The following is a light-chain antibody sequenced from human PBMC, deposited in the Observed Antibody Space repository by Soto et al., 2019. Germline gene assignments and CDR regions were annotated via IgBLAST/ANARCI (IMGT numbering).Light chain of an antibody. CDR1: RSLLHDSNKENF. Sequence: DIVMTQSPDSLAVSLGERATINCKSSRSLLHDSNKENFLAWYQKKPGQPPKLLFYWASTRESGVPERFSGSGSETDFTLTISSLRAEDVAVYYCQQYYGIPLTFGGGTKVGIK. CDR3: QQYYGIPLT. J-gene: IGKJ4*01. CDR2: WAS. V-gene: IGKV4-1*01.